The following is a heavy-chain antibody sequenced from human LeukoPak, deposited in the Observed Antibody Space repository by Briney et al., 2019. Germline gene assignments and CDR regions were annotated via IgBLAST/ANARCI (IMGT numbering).Heavy chain of an antibody. CDR3: ASPSTAMASNYYFDY. V-gene: IGHV3-30-3*01. CDR1: GFTFSSYA. D-gene: IGHD5-18*01. J-gene: IGHJ4*02. CDR2: ISYDGSNK. Sequence: GGSLRLSCAASGFTFSSYAMHWVRQAPGKGLEGVAVISYDGSNKFYADSVKGRFTVSRDNSKNTLYLQLNSLRAEDTAVYYCASPSTAMASNYYFDYWGQGTLVTVSS.